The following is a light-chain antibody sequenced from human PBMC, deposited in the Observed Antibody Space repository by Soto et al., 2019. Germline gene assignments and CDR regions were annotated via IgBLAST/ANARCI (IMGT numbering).Light chain of an antibody. CDR3: QQSDSTPPT. J-gene: IGKJ2*01. CDR2: AAS. Sequence: DIQMTQSPSSLSAFVGDRVTITCRASQSISSYLNWYQQKPGKAPKLLIFAASSLQSGVPSRFSGSASGTDFTLTISSLQPEDFATYYCQQSDSTPPTFGQGTKLQIK. V-gene: IGKV1-39*01. CDR1: QSISSY.